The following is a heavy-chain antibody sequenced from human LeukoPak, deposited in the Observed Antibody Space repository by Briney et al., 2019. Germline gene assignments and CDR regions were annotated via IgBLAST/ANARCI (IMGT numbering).Heavy chain of an antibody. J-gene: IGHJ4*02. CDR1: GFTFSGSA. Sequence: GGSLRLSCAASGFTFSGSALHWVRQASGKGLEWVGRIRSTANGYATAYAASVKGRFTITRDDSKNTAYLQMDSLKTEDTAVYYCTGNYYGSGSYADFDYWGQGTLVTVSS. V-gene: IGHV3-73*01. D-gene: IGHD3-10*01. CDR3: TGNYYGSGSYADFDY. CDR2: IRSTANGYAT.